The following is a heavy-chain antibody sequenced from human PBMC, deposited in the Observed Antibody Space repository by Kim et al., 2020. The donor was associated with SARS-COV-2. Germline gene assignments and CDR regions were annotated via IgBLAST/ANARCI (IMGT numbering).Heavy chain of an antibody. J-gene: IGHJ6*02. V-gene: IGHV3-33*01. D-gene: IGHD2-15*01. CDR3: ASHLKTPYCSGGSCYHPQPKYYYYGMDV. CDR2: IWYDGSNK. CDR1: GFTFSSYG. Sequence: GGSLRLSCAASGFTFSSYGMHWVRQAPGKGLEWVAVIWYDGSNKYYADSVKGRFTISRDNSKNTLYLQMNSLRAEDTAVYYCASHLKTPYCSGGSCYHPQPKYYYYGMDVWGQGTTVTVSS.